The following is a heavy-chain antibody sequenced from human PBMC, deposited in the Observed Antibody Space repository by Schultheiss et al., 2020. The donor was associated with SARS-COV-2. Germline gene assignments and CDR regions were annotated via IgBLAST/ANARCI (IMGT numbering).Heavy chain of an antibody. V-gene: IGHV4-59*12. D-gene: IGHD3-22*01. CDR1: GGSISSYY. J-gene: IGHJ6*02. CDR2: IYYSGST. Sequence: SETLSLTCTVSGGSISSYYWSWIRQPPGKGLEWIGYIYYSGSTNYNPSLKSRVTISVDTSKNQFSLKLSSVTAADTAVYYCARDSYDSSGYGGDYYYYYGMDVWGQGTTVTVSS. CDR3: ARDSYDSSGYGGDYYYYYGMDV.